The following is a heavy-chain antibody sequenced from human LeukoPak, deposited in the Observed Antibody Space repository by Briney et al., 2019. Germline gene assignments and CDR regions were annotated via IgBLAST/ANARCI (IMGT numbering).Heavy chain of an antibody. Sequence: SETLSLTCTVSGGSISSYYWSWIRKPPWQGLEWMGYIYYSGTTNYYPYLNGRVSVSRDTTKNIVSLRLRSVTAADTAVYFCARGRVSSSTWYITYYYYYSMDVWGKGTTVTVSS. V-gene: IGHV4-59*01. D-gene: IGHD1-1*01. CDR2: IYYSGTT. J-gene: IGHJ6*03. CDR1: GGSISSYY. CDR3: ARGRVSSSTWYITYYYYYSMDV.